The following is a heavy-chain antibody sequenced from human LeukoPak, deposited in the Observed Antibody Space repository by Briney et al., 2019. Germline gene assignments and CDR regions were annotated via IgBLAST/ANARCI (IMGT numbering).Heavy chain of an antibody. J-gene: IGHJ4*02. CDR2: IIPIFGTA. V-gene: IGHV1-69*05. CDR1: GGTFSSYA. CDR3: ASGYYDSSGYYYFDY. Sequence: SVKVSCKASGGTFSSYAISWVRQAPGQGLEWMGRIIPIFGTANYAQKFQGRVTITTDESTSTAYMELSSLRSEGTAVYYCASGYYDSSGYYYFDYWGQGTLVTVSS. D-gene: IGHD3-22*01.